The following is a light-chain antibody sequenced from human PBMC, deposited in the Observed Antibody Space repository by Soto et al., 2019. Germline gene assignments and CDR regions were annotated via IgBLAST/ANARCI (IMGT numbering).Light chain of an antibody. V-gene: IGKV3-15*01. CDR2: GAA. Sequence: EIAMTQPPAILSVPPGERATLSCRSNQSISSNLAWYQQKPGQAPRLPIYGAATGATGIPARFSGSGSGTDFTLTINSLQSEDFAVYYCQMYNNWVGTFGGGTKVDIK. J-gene: IGKJ4*01. CDR1: QSISSN. CDR3: QMYNNWVGT.